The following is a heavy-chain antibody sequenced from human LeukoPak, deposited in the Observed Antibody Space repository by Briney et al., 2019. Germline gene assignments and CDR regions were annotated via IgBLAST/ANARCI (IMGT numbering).Heavy chain of an antibody. V-gene: IGHV3-49*04. Sequence: GRFLRLSCTGSGFTFGDHAMSWVRQAPGKGLEWVGFIRSKAYRGTTEYAASVKGRFTISRDDSASIAYLQMNSLRTEDTAVYYCARGPIQLWIHNAMDVWGQGTTVTVSS. D-gene: IGHD5-18*01. CDR1: GFTFGDHA. J-gene: IGHJ6*02. CDR3: ARGPIQLWIHNAMDV. CDR2: IRSKAYRGTT.